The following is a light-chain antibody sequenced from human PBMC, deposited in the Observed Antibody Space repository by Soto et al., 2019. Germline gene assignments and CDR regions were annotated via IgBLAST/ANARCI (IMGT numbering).Light chain of an antibody. CDR2: DAS. Sequence: DIQMTQSPSTLSASTGDRVTITCRASQTISSWLAWYQQKPGKAPRLLIYDASTLQTGVPSRFSGSGYGTEFPLPISSPQPDDFGTYYCQHYNSYPFIFAQGPDLEIK. J-gene: IGKJ2*01. CDR3: QHYNSYPFI. CDR1: QTISSW. V-gene: IGKV1-5*01.